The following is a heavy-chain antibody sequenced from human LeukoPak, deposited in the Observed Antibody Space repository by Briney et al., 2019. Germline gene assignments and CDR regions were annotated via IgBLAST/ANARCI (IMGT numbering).Heavy chain of an antibody. D-gene: IGHD3-10*01. J-gene: IGHJ4*02. CDR2: IKQDGGET. CDR3: GMDRVIITD. Sequence: RGSLRLSCEASGFTFSDYWMAWLRQAPGKGLEWVANIKQDGGETYYIDSVKGRFTISRDNAKNSVYLEMNSLRAEDTALYYCGMDRVIITDWGQGALVTVSS. CDR1: GFTFSDYW. V-gene: IGHV3-7*01.